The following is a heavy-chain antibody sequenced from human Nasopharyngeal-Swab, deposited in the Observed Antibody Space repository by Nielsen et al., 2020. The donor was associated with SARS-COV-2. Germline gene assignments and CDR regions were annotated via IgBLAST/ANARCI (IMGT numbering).Heavy chain of an antibody. CDR1: GFTFSSYS. D-gene: IGHD6-19*01. V-gene: IGHV3-21*01. Sequence: GGSLRLSCAASGFTFSSYSMNWVRQAPGKGLEWVSSISSSSYIYYADSVKGRFTISRDNAKNSLYLQMNSLRAEDTAVYYCARDGAYSSGWRDYWGQGTLVTVSS. CDR3: ARDGAYSSGWRDY. J-gene: IGHJ4*02. CDR2: ISSSSYI.